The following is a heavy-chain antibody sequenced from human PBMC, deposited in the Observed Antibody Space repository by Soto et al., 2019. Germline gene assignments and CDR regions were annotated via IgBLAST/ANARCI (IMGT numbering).Heavy chain of an antibody. CDR2: IVVGSGNT. CDR3: AAAPGTEVGATTWGDDFDI. Sequence: SVKVSCKASGFTFTSSAVQWVRQARGQRLEWIGWIVVGSGNTNYAQKFQERVTITRDMSTSTAYMELSSLRSEDTAVYYCAAAPGTEVGATTWGDDFDIWGQGTMVTVSS. J-gene: IGHJ3*02. CDR1: GFTFTSSA. D-gene: IGHD1-26*01. V-gene: IGHV1-58*01.